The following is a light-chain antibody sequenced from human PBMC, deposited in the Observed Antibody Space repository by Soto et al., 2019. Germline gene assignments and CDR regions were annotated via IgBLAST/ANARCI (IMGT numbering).Light chain of an antibody. CDR1: LSISRW. V-gene: IGKV1-5*03. Sequence: DIQMTQFPSTLSASVGDRVTITCRASLSISRWLAWYQQKPGKAPKLLIQKASSLESGVPSRYSGSGSGTEFSLTISSLEPDDFATYYCQQDDSFLTFGQGTKVEMK. CDR2: KAS. J-gene: IGKJ1*01. CDR3: QQDDSFLT.